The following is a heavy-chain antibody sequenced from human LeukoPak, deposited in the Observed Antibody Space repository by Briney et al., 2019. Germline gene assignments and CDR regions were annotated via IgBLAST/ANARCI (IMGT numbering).Heavy chain of an antibody. CDR2: IYYSGST. V-gene: IGHV4-30-4*01. CDR1: GGSISSGDYY. CDR3: ALTYYYDSSGYYFDY. J-gene: IGHJ4*02. Sequence: SETLSLTCTVSGGSISSGDYYWIWIRQPPGKGLEWIGYIYYSGSTYYNPSLKSRVTISVDTSKNQFSLKLSSVTAADTAVYYCALTYYYDSSGYYFDYWAREPWSPSPQ. D-gene: IGHD3-22*01.